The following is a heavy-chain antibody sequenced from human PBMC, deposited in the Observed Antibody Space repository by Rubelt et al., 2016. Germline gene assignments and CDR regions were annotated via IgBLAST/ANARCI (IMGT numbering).Heavy chain of an antibody. CDR1: GGSISSYY. CDR3: ARVEMATIFY. CDR2: IYYSGST. J-gene: IGHJ4*02. D-gene: IGHD5-24*01. Sequence: QVQLQESGPGLVKPSETLSLTCTVSGGSISSYYWSWIRQPPGKGLAWIGSIYYSGSTNYNPSPKCRVTLAVDTAKNQFALRLRSVTAADTAVYYCARVEMATIFYWGQGTLVTVSS. V-gene: IGHV4-59*01.